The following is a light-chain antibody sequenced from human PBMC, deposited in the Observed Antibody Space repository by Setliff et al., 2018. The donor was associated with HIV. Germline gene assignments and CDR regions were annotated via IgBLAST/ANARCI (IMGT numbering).Light chain of an antibody. J-gene: IGLJ1*01. V-gene: IGLV2-14*01. CDR1: SSDIGGWDH. CDR2: EVS. CDR3: CSHAGDTSSV. Sequence: QSALTQPASVSGSPGQSVTISCTGTSSDIGGWDHVSWYQQHPGKPPKAVIYEVSNLPSGISPRFSGSKSCNTASLTISGLQAEDYAIYYCCSHAGDTSSVFGTGTKVT.